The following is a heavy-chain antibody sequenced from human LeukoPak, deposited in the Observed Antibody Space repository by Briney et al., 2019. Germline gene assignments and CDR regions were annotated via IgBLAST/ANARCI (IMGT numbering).Heavy chain of an antibody. V-gene: IGHV1-69*13. J-gene: IGHJ3*02. D-gene: IGHD3-22*01. CDR1: GGTFSSYA. CDR3: ARYPRIYYDSSGYSWAFDI. Sequence: GASVKVSCKASGGTFSSYAISWVRQAPGQGLEWMGGIIPIFGTANYAQKFQGRVTITADESTSTAYMELSSLRSEDTAVYYCARYPRIYYDSSGYSWAFDIWAKGQWSPSLQ. CDR2: IIPIFGTA.